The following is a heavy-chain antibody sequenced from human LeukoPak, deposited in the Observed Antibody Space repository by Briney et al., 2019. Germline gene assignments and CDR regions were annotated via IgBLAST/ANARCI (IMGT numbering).Heavy chain of an antibody. J-gene: IGHJ4*02. CDR3: AKDLPPLLRYFDWLSPLDY. D-gene: IGHD3-9*01. CDR2: ISYDGSNK. CDR1: GFTFSSYG. Sequence: GGSLRLSCAASGFTFSSYGMHWVRQAPGKGLEWVAVISYDGSNKYYADSVKGRFTISRDNSKNTLYLQMNSLRAEDTAVYYCAKDLPPLLRYFDWLSPLDYWGQGTLVTVSS. V-gene: IGHV3-30*18.